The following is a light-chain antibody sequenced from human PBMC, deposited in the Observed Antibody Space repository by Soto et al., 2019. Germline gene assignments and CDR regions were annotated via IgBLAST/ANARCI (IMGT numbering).Light chain of an antibody. V-gene: IGKV1-5*01. CDR3: QQYSTYPWT. CDR1: QSISSW. Sequence: DIQMTQSPSTLSASVGDRVTITCRASQSISSWLAWYQQKPGKAPKVLIFDASSLESGVPSRFSGSGSATEFTLTISSLQPDDFATYYCQQYSTYPWTFGQGNKVDIK. CDR2: DAS. J-gene: IGKJ1*01.